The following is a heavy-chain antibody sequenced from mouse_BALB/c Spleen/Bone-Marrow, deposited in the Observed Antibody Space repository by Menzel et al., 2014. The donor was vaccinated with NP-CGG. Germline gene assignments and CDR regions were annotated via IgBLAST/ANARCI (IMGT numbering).Heavy chain of an antibody. CDR3: ARQNYRGAMDY. Sequence: EVKLVESGGGLVQPGGSLKLSCATSGFTFSDYYMYWVRQTPEKRLEWVAYISNGGGSTYYPDTVKGRFTISRDNAKNTLYLQMSRLKSEDTAVYYCARQNYRGAMDYWGQGTSVTVPS. V-gene: IGHV5-12*02. D-gene: IGHD2-14*01. J-gene: IGHJ4*01. CDR2: ISNGGGST. CDR1: GFTFSDYY.